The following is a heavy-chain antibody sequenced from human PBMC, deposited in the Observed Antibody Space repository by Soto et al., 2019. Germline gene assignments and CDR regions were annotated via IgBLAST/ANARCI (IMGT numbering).Heavy chain of an antibody. Sequence: GGSLRLSCAASGFTFSSYAMSWVRQAPGKGLEWVSAISGSGGSTYYADSVKGRFTISRDNSKNTLYLQMNSLRADDTAVYYCAKDFKRGIYYDSSCYYFDYWGQGTLVTVSS. CDR1: GFTFSSYA. J-gene: IGHJ4*02. D-gene: IGHD3-22*01. V-gene: IGHV3-23*01. CDR2: ISGSGGST. CDR3: AKDFKRGIYYDSSCYYFDY.